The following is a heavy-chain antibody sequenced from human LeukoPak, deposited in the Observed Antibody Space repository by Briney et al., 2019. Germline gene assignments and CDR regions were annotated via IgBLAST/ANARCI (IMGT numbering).Heavy chain of an antibody. CDR1: GFTFSNYG. V-gene: IGHV3-48*02. Sequence: GGSLRLSCVASGFTFSNYGMSWVRQAPGKGLEWVSYISSSSSTIYCADSVKGRFTISRDNAKNSLYLEMNSLRDEDTAVYYCASDALRYFDPDVWGQGTTVTVSS. CDR2: ISSSSSTI. CDR3: ASDALRYFDPDV. J-gene: IGHJ6*02. D-gene: IGHD3-9*01.